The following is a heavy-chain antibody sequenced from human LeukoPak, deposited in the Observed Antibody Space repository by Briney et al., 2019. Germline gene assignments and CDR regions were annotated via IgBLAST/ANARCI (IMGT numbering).Heavy chain of an antibody. CDR1: GGSISSSSYY. CDR2: IYYSGST. D-gene: IGHD3-3*01. J-gene: IGHJ4*02. V-gene: IGHV4-39*01. CDR3: ATLYDFWSGHHEVVFDY. Sequence: PSETLSLTCTVSGGSISSSSYYWGWIRQPPGKGLEWIGSIYYSGSTYYNPSLRSRVTISVDTSKNQFSLKLSSVTAADTAVYYCATLYDFWSGHHEVVFDYWGQGTLVTVSS.